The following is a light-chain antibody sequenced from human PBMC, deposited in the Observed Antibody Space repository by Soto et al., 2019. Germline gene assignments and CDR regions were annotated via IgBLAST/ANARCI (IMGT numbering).Light chain of an antibody. J-gene: IGKJ5*01. Sequence: EIVMTQSPGTLSVSPGERATLSCRASQSVRSKLAWYQQKPGQAPRLLIYDASTRATGIPARFSGSGSGTEFILTISSLQSEDFAVYYCQQYNNWPPITFGQGTRLEIK. V-gene: IGKV3-15*01. CDR3: QQYNNWPPIT. CDR2: DAS. CDR1: QSVRSK.